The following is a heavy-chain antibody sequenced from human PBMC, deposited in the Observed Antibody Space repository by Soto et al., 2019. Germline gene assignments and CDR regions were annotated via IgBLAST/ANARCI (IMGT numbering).Heavy chain of an antibody. Sequence: SETLSLTCSVSGGSVSSANNYWSWVRQPPGKGLEWIGYIYYSGSTNYNPSLKSRVTISVDTSKNQFSLKLSSVTAADTAVYYCASLEMATTNFDYWGQGTLVTVS. V-gene: IGHV4-61*01. J-gene: IGHJ4*02. CDR2: IYYSGST. CDR1: GGSVSSANNY. CDR3: ASLEMATTNFDY. D-gene: IGHD1-1*01.